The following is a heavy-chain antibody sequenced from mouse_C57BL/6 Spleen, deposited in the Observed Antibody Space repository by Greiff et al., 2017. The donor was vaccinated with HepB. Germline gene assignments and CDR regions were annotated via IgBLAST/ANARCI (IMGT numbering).Heavy chain of an antibody. V-gene: IGHV5-9-1*02. CDR2: ISSGGDYI. D-gene: IGHD1-1*01. J-gene: IGHJ1*03. CDR3: TRGAYYGSSYGYFDV. Sequence: EVQGVESGEGLVKPGGSLKLSCAASGFTFSSYAMSWVRQTPEKRLEWVAYISSGGDYIYYADTVKGRFTISRDNARNTLYLQMSSLKSEDTAMYYCTRGAYYGSSYGYFDVWGTGTTVTVSS. CDR1: GFTFSSYA.